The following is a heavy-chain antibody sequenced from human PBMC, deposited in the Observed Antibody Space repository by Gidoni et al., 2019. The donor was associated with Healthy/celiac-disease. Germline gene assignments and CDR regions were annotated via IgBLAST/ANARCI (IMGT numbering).Heavy chain of an antibody. CDR1: GGTFSSDA. CDR2: IIPIFGTA. D-gene: IGHD3-22*01. V-gene: IGHV1-69*06. J-gene: IGHJ4*02. Sequence: QVQLVQSGAEVKKPGSSVKVSCNASGGTFSSDAISWVRQAPGQGLEWMGGIIPIFGTANYAQKFQGRVTITADKSTSTAYMELSSLRSEDTAVYYCARAYYDSSGYGHSSWRFDYWGQGTLVTVSS. CDR3: ARAYYDSSGYGHSSWRFDY.